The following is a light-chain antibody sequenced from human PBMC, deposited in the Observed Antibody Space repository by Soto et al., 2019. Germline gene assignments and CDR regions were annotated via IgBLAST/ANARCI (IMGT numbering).Light chain of an antibody. CDR2: DAS. V-gene: IGKV3-11*01. Sequence: EIVLTQSPATLSLSPGERATLSCRASQSVSSYLAWYQQKPGQAPRLLIYDASNRATGIPARFSGGGSGTDFTLTISSLELEDFAVYYCQQRFNWPRFTFGQGTMLEIK. CDR1: QSVSSY. CDR3: QQRFNWPRFT. J-gene: IGKJ2*01.